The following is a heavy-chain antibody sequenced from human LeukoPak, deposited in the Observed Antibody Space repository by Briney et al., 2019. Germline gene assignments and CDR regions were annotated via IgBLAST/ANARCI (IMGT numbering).Heavy chain of an antibody. Sequence: GGSLRLSCAASGFTFDDYAMHWVRHAPGKGLEWVSGISWNRGSIGYADSVKGRFTISRDNAKNSLYLQMNSLRAEDTALYYCAKGSGWRLYRYYFDYWGQGTLVTVSS. CDR1: GFTFDDYA. J-gene: IGHJ4*02. CDR2: ISWNRGSI. CDR3: AKGSGWRLYRYYFDY. V-gene: IGHV3-9*01. D-gene: IGHD6-19*01.